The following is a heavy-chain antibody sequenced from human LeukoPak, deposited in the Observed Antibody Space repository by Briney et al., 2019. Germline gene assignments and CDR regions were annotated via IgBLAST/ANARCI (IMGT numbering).Heavy chain of an antibody. CDR2: INSDGSST. D-gene: IGHD5-18*01. CDR1: GFSFSSYW. CDR3: ARDKTRGLGYSYSKSGNYFDY. Sequence: GGSLRLSCAASGFSFSSYWMHWVRQAPGKGLVWVSHINSDGSSTSYADFVKGRFTISRDNAKNTLYLQMNSLRAEDTAVYSCARDKTRGLGYSYSKSGNYFDYWGQGTLVTVSS. J-gene: IGHJ4*02. V-gene: IGHV3-74*01.